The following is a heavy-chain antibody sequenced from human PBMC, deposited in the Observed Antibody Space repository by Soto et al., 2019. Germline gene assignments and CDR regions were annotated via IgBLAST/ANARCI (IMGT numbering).Heavy chain of an antibody. D-gene: IGHD2-15*01. V-gene: IGHV3-23*01. CDR3: AKYRGYCSGGSCYSDY. CDR1: GFTFTNYA. J-gene: IGHJ4*02. CDR2: ISNSGVTT. Sequence: EVQLLESGGGLVQPGGSLRLSCAASGFTFTNYAMSWVRQPPGKGLEWVSTISNSGVTTYYADSVKGRFTISRDNSKNTLYLQMSSLRAEDTAVYYCAKYRGYCSGGSCYSDYWGQGTLVTVSS.